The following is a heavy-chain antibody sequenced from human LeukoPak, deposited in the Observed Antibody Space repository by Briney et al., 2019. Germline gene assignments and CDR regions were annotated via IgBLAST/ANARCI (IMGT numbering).Heavy chain of an antibody. V-gene: IGHV3-23*01. Sequence: GGSLRLSCLASGFAFRTSGMSWFRQAPRRGPEWVAGTSETGGARYYADSVRGCFTISKDNSKNTLFLQMDNLRAEDTALYYCAKAIARHRDLDAFDIWGQGTLVSVSS. CDR3: AKAIARHRDLDAFDI. CDR2: TSETGGAR. CDR1: GFAFRTSG. D-gene: IGHD2-21*01. J-gene: IGHJ3*02.